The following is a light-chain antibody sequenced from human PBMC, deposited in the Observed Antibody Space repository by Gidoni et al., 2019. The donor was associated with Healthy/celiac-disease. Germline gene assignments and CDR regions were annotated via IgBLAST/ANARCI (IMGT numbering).Light chain of an antibody. Sequence: EIVLTQSPATLPLSPGERATLSCRARQSVSSYLAWYHQKTGQAPRLLIYEASNKATGIPARFSGSGSGTDFTLTISSLEPEDFAVYYCQQRSNWPPITFGQGTRLEIK. CDR2: EAS. CDR3: QQRSNWPPIT. V-gene: IGKV3-11*01. J-gene: IGKJ5*01. CDR1: QSVSSY.